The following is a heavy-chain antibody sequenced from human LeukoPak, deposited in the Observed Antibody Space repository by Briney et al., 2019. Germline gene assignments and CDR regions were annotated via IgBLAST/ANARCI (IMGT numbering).Heavy chain of an antibody. CDR1: GFTFSSYW. CDR2: IKEDGSEK. CDR3: ARDSSPYDSSAYWVACDI. Sequence: GGSLRLSCAASGFTFSSYWMSWVRQAPGKGLEWVANIKEDGSEKYYVDSVKGRFTISRDNAKNSLYLQMNSLRAEDTAVYYCARDSSPYDSSAYWVACDIWGQGTMVTVSS. V-gene: IGHV3-7*01. D-gene: IGHD3-22*01. J-gene: IGHJ3*02.